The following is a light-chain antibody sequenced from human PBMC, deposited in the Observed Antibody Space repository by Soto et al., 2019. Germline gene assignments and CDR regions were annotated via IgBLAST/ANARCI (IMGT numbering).Light chain of an antibody. J-gene: IGLJ3*02. Sequence: QSALTQPASVSGSPGQSITIACTGTSSDVGGYNHVSWYQGHPGKAPRLVIYDVSIRPTAVSDRFSGSTSCNTASLTISGLQAEEEADYYCSSYTATRSVVFGGGTKVTVL. V-gene: IGLV2-14*03. CDR2: DVS. CDR1: SSDVGGYNH. CDR3: SSYTATRSVV.